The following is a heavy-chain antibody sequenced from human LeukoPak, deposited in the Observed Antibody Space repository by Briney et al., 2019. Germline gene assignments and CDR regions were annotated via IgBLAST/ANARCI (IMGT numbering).Heavy chain of an antibody. CDR3: ARDLSSSGGPSFDY. CDR2: INHSGST. V-gene: IGHV4-34*01. D-gene: IGHD6-19*01. J-gene: IGHJ4*02. Sequence: SETLSLTCAVYGGSFSGYYWSWIRQPPGKGLEWIGEINHSGSTNYNPSLKSRVTISVDTSKNQFSLKLSSVTAADTAVYYCARDLSSSGGPSFDYWGQGTLVTVSS. CDR1: GGSFSGYY.